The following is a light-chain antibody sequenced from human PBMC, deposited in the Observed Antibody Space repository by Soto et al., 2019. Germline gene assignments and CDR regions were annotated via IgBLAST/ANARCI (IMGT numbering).Light chain of an antibody. J-gene: IGKJ1*01. CDR1: QTINSW. Sequence: DSQRTQTPSTLSASVGDRVTITCRASQTINSWLAWYQQKPGKAPKVLIFDASSLKTGVPSRFSGSGSGTEFTLTISNLQPDDFATYYCQQYASYSSGPFCQVTKVAIK. V-gene: IGKV1-5*01. CDR3: QQYASYSSGP. CDR2: DAS.